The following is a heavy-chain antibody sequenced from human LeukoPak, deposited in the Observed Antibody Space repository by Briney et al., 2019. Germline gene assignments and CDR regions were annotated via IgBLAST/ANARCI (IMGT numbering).Heavy chain of an antibody. CDR3: ARDLPSKPFDY. CDR2: IYSGGST. V-gene: IGHV3-66*02. Sequence: GGSLRLSCAASGFTVSSNYMSWVRQAPGKGLEWVSVIYSGGSTYYADSVKGRFTISRDNSKNTLYLQMNSLRAEDTAVYYCARDLPSKPFDYWGQGTLVTVSS. CDR1: GFTVSSNY. J-gene: IGHJ4*02.